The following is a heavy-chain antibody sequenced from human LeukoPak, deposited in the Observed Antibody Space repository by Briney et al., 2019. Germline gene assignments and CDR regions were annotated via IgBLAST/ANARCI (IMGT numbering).Heavy chain of an antibody. CDR2: ISGSGGST. V-gene: IGHV3-23*01. Sequence: GGSLRLSCAASGFTSSSYAMSWVRQAPGKGLXXXXXISGSGGSTYYADSVKGRFTISRDNSKNTLYLQMNSLRAEDTAVYYCAKEGLKYCTNGVCYTGVDYWGQGTLVTVSS. CDR3: AKEGLKYCTNGVCYTGVDY. J-gene: IGHJ4*02. CDR1: GFTSSSYA. D-gene: IGHD2-8*01.